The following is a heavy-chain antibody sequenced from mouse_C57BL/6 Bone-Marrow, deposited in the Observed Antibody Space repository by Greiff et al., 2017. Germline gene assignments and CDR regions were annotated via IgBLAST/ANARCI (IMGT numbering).Heavy chain of an antibody. CDR2: ISSGGDYT. J-gene: IGHJ4*01. Sequence: EVQVVESGEGLVKPGGSLKLSCAASGFTFSSYAMSWVRQTPEQRLEWVAYISSGGDYTYYADTVKGRFTISRDNARNTLYLQMSRLTSEDTAMYYCTRPYVHYAMDYWGQGTSVTVSS. CDR1: GFTFSSYA. CDR3: TRPYVHYAMDY. V-gene: IGHV5-9-1*02. D-gene: IGHD2-14*01.